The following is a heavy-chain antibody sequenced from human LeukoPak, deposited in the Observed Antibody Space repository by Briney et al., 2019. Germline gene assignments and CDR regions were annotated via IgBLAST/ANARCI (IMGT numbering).Heavy chain of an antibody. J-gene: IGHJ4*02. CDR1: GFPFNTHF. CDR2: ISTNGETT. D-gene: IGHD1-26*01. V-gene: IGHV3-64D*06. Sequence: GGTLRLSCSASGFPFNTHFMHWVRQTPGKALEYVSTISTNGETTFYADSVTGRFTISRDNSQNTLYLQMSSLRPDDTAVYYCVKDLSGTWSFDYWGQGTLVTVSS. CDR3: VKDLSGTWSFDY.